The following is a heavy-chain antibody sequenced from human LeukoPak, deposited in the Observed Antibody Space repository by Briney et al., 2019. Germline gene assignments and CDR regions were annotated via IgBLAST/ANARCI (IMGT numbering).Heavy chain of an antibody. D-gene: IGHD6-13*01. CDR3: ARVAFRGFIAAAGTYNWFDP. Sequence: PSETLSLTCTVSGGSISSSSYYWGWIRQPPGKGLEWIGSIYYSGSTYYNPSLKSRVTISVDTSKNQFSLKLSSVTAADTAVYYCARVAFRGFIAAAGTYNWFDPWGQGTLVTVSS. CDR2: IYYSGST. V-gene: IGHV4-39*07. J-gene: IGHJ5*02. CDR1: GGSISSSSYY.